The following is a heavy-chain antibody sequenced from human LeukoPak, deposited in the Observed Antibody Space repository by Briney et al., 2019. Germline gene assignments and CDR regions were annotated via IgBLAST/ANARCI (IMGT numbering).Heavy chain of an antibody. Sequence: PGGSLRLSCAASGFTFTKYWMHWVRQAPGKGLVWVSRIKSDGDGSGTTYADSVKGRFTISRDNAKSTLDLQMNSLRAEDTAVYYCARDRIGRYYQMDVWGKGTTVTVSS. J-gene: IGHJ6*04. V-gene: IGHV3-74*01. CDR1: GFTFTKYW. CDR3: ARDRIGRYYQMDV. D-gene: IGHD3-10*01. CDR2: IKSDGDGSGT.